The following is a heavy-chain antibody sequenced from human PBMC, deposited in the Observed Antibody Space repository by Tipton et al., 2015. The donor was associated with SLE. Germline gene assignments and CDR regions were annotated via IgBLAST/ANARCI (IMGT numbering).Heavy chain of an antibody. CDR2: IYHSGST. V-gene: IGHV4-30-2*01. CDR1: GGSISSGGYS. J-gene: IGHJ4*02. CDR3: ARDRAAAGDFDY. D-gene: IGHD6-13*01. Sequence: TLSLTCAVSGGSISSGGYSWSWIRQPPGKGLEWIGYIYHSGSTYYNPSLKSRVTISVDTSKNQFSLKLSSVTAADTAVYYCARDRAAAGDFDYWGQGTLVTVSS.